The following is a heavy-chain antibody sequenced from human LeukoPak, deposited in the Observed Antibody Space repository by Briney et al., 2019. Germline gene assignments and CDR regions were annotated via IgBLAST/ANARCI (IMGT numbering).Heavy chain of an antibody. D-gene: IGHD6-13*01. V-gene: IGHV3-48*03. CDR2: ISSSGSTI. CDR1: GFTFSSYE. J-gene: IGHJ5*02. CDR3: ARGKGSSWYVWFDP. Sequence: GGSLRLSCAASGFTFSSYEMNWVRQAPGKGLEWVSYISSSGSTIYYADSVKGRFTISRDNAKNSLYLQMNSLRAEDTAVYYCARGKGSSWYVWFDPWGQGTLVTVSS.